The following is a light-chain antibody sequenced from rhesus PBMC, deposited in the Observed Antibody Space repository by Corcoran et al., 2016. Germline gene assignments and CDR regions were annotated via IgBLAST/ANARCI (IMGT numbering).Light chain of an antibody. V-gene: IGKV1-22*01. J-gene: IGKJ1*01. CDR1: QGISSW. CDR3: QQSSSRPWK. Sequence: DIQMTQSPSSLSASVGDTVTITCLASQGISSWLVWYQQEAGKAPKLLIYKASNLQGGVPSRISGSGSGTDFTLTISSLQSEDFASYYCQQSSSRPWKFGQGTKVEIK. CDR2: KAS.